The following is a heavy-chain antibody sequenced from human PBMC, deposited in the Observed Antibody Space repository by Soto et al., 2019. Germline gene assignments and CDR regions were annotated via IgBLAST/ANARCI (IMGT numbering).Heavy chain of an antibody. D-gene: IGHD6-13*01. CDR2: IYTAGSA. CDR1: GFTVSSYH. Sequence: PGGSLRLSCAASGFTVSSYHMSWVRQAPGKGLEWVSIIYTAGSADFADSVKGRFTISRDNSKNTLYLQMSSLRAEDTAVFYCARVRSSSYYYFDYWGQGSLVTV. V-gene: IGHV3-66*01. CDR3: ARVRSSSYYYFDY. J-gene: IGHJ4*02.